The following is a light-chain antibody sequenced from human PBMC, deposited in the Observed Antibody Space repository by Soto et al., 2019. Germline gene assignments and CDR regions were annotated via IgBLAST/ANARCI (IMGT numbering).Light chain of an antibody. CDR2: DIS. Sequence: QLVLTQPASVSGSPGQSITISCTGTSSDVGGYNYVSWYQQHPGKAPKLMIYDISNRPSGVSNRFSGSKSGNTASLTISGLQAEDEADYYCSSYTSRSTVVFGGGTKVTVL. V-gene: IGLV2-14*01. CDR3: SSYTSRSTVV. CDR1: SSDVGGYNY. J-gene: IGLJ2*01.